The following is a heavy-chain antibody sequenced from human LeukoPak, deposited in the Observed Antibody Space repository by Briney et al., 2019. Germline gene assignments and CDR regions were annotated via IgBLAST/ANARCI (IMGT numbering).Heavy chain of an antibody. CDR2: IYSNEAT. V-gene: IGHV4-4*08. CDR3: ARRNDFHI. J-gene: IGHJ3*02. Sequence: SETLSLTCTVSGGSIKGYHWSWIRQPPGKGLEWIGYIYSNEATEYKPSLKSRVTISADTSKNQFSLRLTSVSAADTAIYYCARRNDFHIWGQGTMVTVSS. CDR1: GGSIKGYH.